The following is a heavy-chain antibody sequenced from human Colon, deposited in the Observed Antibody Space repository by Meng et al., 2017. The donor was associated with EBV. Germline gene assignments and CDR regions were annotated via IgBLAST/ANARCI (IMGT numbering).Heavy chain of an antibody. CDR3: ARASYGSGSPLGESWFDP. J-gene: IGHJ5*02. Sequence: QGQLQESGPGLVKPSQTLSLTCTVSGGSISSGGYYWGWIRQHPGKGLEWIGCIHSSGSTYYNPSLRSRLTISVDTSKNQFSLKLSSVTAADTAVYYCARASYGSGSPLGESWFDPWGQGTLVTVSS. V-gene: IGHV4-31*03. CDR2: IHSSGST. D-gene: IGHD3-10*01. CDR1: GGSISSGGYY.